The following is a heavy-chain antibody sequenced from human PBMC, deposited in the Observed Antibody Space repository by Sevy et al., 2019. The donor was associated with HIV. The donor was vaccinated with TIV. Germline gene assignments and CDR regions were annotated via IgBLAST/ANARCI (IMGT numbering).Heavy chain of an antibody. V-gene: IGHV3-11*01. D-gene: IGHD2-8*02. CDR3: ARTVLGPYFDH. Sequence: GGSLRLSCAASEFTFSVYYMTWIGQAPGKGLEWVSYINSWGTTIYYADSVKGRFTISRDNANNSLYLQMNSLRAEDTAVYYCARTVLGPYFDHWGQGTLVTVSS. CDR2: INSWGTTI. CDR1: EFTFSVYY. J-gene: IGHJ4*02.